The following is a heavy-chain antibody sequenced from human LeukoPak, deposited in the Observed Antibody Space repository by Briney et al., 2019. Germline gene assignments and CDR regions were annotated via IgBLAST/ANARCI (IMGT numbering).Heavy chain of an antibody. V-gene: IGHV4-59*01. CDR1: GGSISSYY. J-gene: IGHJ4*02. CDR3: ARVVRGGYPDY. CDR2: IYYSGST. Sequence: SETLSLTCTVSGGSISSYYWSWIRQPPGKGLEWIGYIYYSGSTNYNPSLKSRVTISVDTSKNQFSLKLSSVTAADTAVYYCARVVRGGYPDYWGQGTLVTVSP. D-gene: IGHD3-22*01.